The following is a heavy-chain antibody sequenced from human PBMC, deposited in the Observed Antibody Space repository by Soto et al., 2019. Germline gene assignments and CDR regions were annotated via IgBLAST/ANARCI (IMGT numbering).Heavy chain of an antibody. CDR2: ISSSSSYI. V-gene: IGHV3-21*01. CDR3: AREAVAGRKAFDI. CDR1: GFTFSSYS. J-gene: IGHJ3*02. Sequence: PGGSLRLSCAASGFTFSSYSMNWVRQAPGKGLEWVSSISSSSSYIYYADSVKGRFTISRDNAKNSLYLQMNSLRAGDTAVYYCAREAVAGRKAFDIWGQGTMVTVSS. D-gene: IGHD6-19*01.